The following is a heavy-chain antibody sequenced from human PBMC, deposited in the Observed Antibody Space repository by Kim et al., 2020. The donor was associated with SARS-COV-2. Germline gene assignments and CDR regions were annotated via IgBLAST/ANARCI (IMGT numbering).Heavy chain of an antibody. D-gene: IGHD2-2*01. Sequence: ASVKVSCKASGYTFTSYAMHWVRQAPGQRLEWMGWINAGNGNTKYSQKFQGRVTITRDTSASTAYMELSSLRSEDTAVYYCAREIPSHYYYYGMDVWGQGTTVTVSS. CDR1: GYTFTSYA. CDR3: AREIPSHYYYYGMDV. CDR2: INAGNGNT. J-gene: IGHJ6*02. V-gene: IGHV1-3*01.